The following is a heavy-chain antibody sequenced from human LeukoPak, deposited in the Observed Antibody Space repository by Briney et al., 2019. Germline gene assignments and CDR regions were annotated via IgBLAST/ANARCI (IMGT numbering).Heavy chain of an antibody. CDR2: IYYSGST. D-gene: IGHD2-15*01. J-gene: IGHJ4*02. Sequence: SETLSLTCTVSGGSISSYYWSWIRQPPGKGLEWIGYIYYSGSTNYNPSLKSRVTISVDTSKNQFSLMLTSVTAADTAVYYCARESEKYIVVVAASMVLDYWGQGTLVTVSS. CDR3: ARESEKYIVVVAASMVLDY. CDR1: GGSISSYY. V-gene: IGHV4-59*12.